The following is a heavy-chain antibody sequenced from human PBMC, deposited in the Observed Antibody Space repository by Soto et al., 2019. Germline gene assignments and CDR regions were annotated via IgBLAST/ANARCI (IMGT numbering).Heavy chain of an antibody. CDR2: MNPNSGNT. J-gene: IGHJ4*02. D-gene: IGHD6-19*01. CDR1: GYTFTSYD. Sequence: ASVKVSCKASGYTFTSYDINWVRQATGQGLEWMGWMNPNSGNTGYAQKFQGRVTMTRNTSISTAYMELSSLRSEDTAVYYCARGYGYSSGWYSSYYFDYWGQGTLVTV. CDR3: ARGYGYSSGWYSSYYFDY. V-gene: IGHV1-8*01.